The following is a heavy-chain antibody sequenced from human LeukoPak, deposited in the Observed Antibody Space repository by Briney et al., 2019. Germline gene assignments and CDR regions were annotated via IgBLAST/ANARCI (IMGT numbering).Heavy chain of an antibody. Sequence: SETLSLTCTVSGGSISSSSYYWGWIRQPPGKGLEWIGSIYYSGSTYYNPSLKSRVTISVDTSKNQFSLKLSSVTAADTAVYYCARDKADTAMVTVAGAFDIWGQGTMVTVSS. D-gene: IGHD5-18*01. CDR1: GGSISSSSYY. J-gene: IGHJ3*02. CDR3: ARDKADTAMVTVAGAFDI. V-gene: IGHV4-39*07. CDR2: IYYSGST.